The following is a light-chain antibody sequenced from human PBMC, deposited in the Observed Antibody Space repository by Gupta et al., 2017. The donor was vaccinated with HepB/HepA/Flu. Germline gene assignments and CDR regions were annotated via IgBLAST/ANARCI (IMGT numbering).Light chain of an antibody. J-gene: IGLJ1*01. V-gene: IGLV2-11*01. CDR3: CSYADNYTFD. Sequence: QSALTPPRSLSGSPGQTATISCTRNTSEVGGYDYVSWFQQHPGKDPKLIIFAVSKRPSGVPDRFSGSKSANSASLTTSGLQAEDEAEYSCCSYADNYTFDFGTGTKVTVL. CDR1: TSEVGGYDY. CDR2: AVS.